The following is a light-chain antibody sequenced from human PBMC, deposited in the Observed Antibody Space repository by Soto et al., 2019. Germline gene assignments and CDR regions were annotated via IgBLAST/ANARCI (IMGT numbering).Light chain of an antibody. CDR3: QQYDLYPWT. V-gene: IGKV1-5*03. CDR1: QSISSW. CDR2: TAS. Sequence: DIQMTQSPSTLSASAGDRVTITCRASQSISSWLAWYQQRPGKAPKLLIYTASSLESGVPSRFSGSGSGTEFTLTISSLQPDDFATYYCQQYDLYPWTFGQGTKVEI. J-gene: IGKJ1*01.